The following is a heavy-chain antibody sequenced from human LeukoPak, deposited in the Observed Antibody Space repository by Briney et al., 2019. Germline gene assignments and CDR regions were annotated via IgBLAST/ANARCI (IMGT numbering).Heavy chain of an antibody. J-gene: IGHJ4*02. D-gene: IGHD6-13*01. Sequence: GSSVKVSCKASGYTFTGYYLHWVRQAPGQGLEWMGWINPNSGGTNYAQKFQGRVTMTRDTSISTAYMELSRLRSDDTAVYYCARDLMSVYSSSWYDYWGQGTLVTVSS. V-gene: IGHV1-2*02. CDR3: ARDLMSVYSSSWYDY. CDR1: GYTFTGYY. CDR2: INPNSGGT.